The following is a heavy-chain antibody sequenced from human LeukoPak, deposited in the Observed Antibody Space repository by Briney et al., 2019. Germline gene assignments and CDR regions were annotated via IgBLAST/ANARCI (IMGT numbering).Heavy chain of an antibody. CDR2: IYYSGST. J-gene: IGHJ4*02. CDR1: GGSISSYY. Sequence: SETLSLTCTVSGGSISSYYWSWIRQPPGKGLEWIGYIYYSGSTNYNPSLKSRVTISVGTSKNQFSLKLSSVTAADTAVYYCARSSGEEPSFDYWGQGTLVTVSS. D-gene: IGHD3-22*01. V-gene: IGHV4-59*08. CDR3: ARSSGEEPSFDY.